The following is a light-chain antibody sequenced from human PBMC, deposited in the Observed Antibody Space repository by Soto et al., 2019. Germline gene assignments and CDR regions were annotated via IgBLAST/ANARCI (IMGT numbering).Light chain of an antibody. CDR1: QSVSSK. Sequence: EIVMTQSPATLSVSPGERATLSCRASQSVSSKLGWYQQKPGQAPRLLIYGASIRATGIPARFSGSGSGTEFTLTIGSLQSEDSAVYSCQQYTTWPRSFGPGTDVDIK. CDR3: QQYTTWPRS. J-gene: IGKJ3*01. V-gene: IGKV3-15*01. CDR2: GAS.